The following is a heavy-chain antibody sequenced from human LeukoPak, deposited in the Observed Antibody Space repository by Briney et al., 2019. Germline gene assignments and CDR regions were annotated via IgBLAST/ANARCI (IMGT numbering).Heavy chain of an antibody. CDR2: ISSSSSYT. CDR3: ARERGGDGYSFEGFNDY. J-gene: IGHJ4*02. CDR1: GFTFSDYY. V-gene: IGHV3-11*06. D-gene: IGHD5-24*01. Sequence: GGSLRLSRAASGFTFSDYYMSWIRQAPGKGLEWVSYISSSSSYTNYADSVKGRFTISRDNSKNTLYLQMGSLRAEDMAVYYCARERGGDGYSFEGFNDYWGQGTLVTVSS.